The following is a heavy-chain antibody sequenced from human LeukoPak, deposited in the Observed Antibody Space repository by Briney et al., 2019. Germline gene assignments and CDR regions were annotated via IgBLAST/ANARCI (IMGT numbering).Heavy chain of an antibody. V-gene: IGHV1-46*01. CDR1: GYTFTSYY. Sequence: ASVKVSCKASGYTFTSYYMHWVRQAPGQGLEWMGIINPSCGSTSYAQKLQRKVTMTTDKSTSTVYMELSSLRSEDTAVYYCARDRGSSGWSLDYWGQGTLVTASS. J-gene: IGHJ4*02. CDR3: ARDRGSSGWSLDY. D-gene: IGHD6-19*01. CDR2: INPSCGST.